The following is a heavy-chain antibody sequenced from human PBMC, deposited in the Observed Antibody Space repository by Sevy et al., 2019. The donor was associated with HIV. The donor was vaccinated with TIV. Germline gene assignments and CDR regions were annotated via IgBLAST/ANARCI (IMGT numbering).Heavy chain of an antibody. Sequence: SETLSLTCAVYGGSFSGYYWSWIRQPPGKGLEWIGEINHSGSTNYNPSLKSRVTISVDTSKNQFSLKLSSVTAADTAVYYCATLEVGGYSYGYPYYYYYGMDVWGQGTTVTVSS. CDR1: GGSFSGYY. CDR3: ATLEVGGYSYGYPYYYYYGMDV. CDR2: INHSGST. D-gene: IGHD5-18*01. J-gene: IGHJ6*02. V-gene: IGHV4-34*01.